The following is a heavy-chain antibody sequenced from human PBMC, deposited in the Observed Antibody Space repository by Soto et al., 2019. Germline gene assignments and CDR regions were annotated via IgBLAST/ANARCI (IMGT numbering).Heavy chain of an antibody. CDR2: ISYDGSNK. D-gene: IGHD3-10*01. Sequence: QVQLVESGGGVVQPGRSLRLSCAASGFTFSGYAMHWVRQAPGKGLEWVAVISYDGSNKYYADSVKGRFTISRDNSKNTLYLQMNSLRADDTAVYYCAKDYSGVSSVCDYWGQGTLVTVSS. J-gene: IGHJ4*02. CDR3: AKDYSGVSSVCDY. V-gene: IGHV3-30*18. CDR1: GFTFSGYA.